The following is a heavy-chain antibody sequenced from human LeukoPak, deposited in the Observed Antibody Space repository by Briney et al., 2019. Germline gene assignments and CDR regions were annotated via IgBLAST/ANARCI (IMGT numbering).Heavy chain of an antibody. CDR2: ISSSSSYI. CDR3: ARDPGTAMEPHFDY. D-gene: IGHD5-18*01. CDR1: GFTLSSYS. Sequence: GGSLRLSCAASGFTLSSYSMNCVRQAPGKGLEWVSSISSSSSYIYYADSVKGRFTISRDNAKNSLYLQMNSLRAEDTAVYYCARDPGTAMEPHFDYWGQGTLVTVSS. J-gene: IGHJ4*02. V-gene: IGHV3-21*01.